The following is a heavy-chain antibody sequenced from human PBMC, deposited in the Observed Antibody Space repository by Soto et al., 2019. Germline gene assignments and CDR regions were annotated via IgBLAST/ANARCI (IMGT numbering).Heavy chain of an antibody. D-gene: IGHD3-10*01. CDR1: GFTFSSYA. V-gene: IGHV3-30-3*01. CDR3: ARAVYSTYYYGSGADY. Sequence: PGGSLRLSCAASGFTFSSYAMHWVRQAPGKGLEWVAVISYDGGNKYYADSVKGRFTISRDNSKNTLYLQMNSLRAEDTAVYYCARAVYSTYYYGSGADYWGQGTLVTVSS. CDR2: ISYDGGNK. J-gene: IGHJ4*02.